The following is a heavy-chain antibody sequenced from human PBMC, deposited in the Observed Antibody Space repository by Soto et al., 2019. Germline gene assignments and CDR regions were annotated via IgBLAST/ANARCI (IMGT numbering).Heavy chain of an antibody. V-gene: IGHV1-18*01. CDR1: GYTFTSYG. Sequence: QVQLVQSGAEVKKPGASVKVSCKASGYTFTSYGISWVRQAPGQGLEWMGWISAYNGNTNYAQKLQGRVTMTTDTATSTDYMELRSLRSDDTAVYYCAREYYYGSGSYRNYYYYYIDVWGKGTTVTVSS. D-gene: IGHD3-10*01. J-gene: IGHJ6*03. CDR2: ISAYNGNT. CDR3: AREYYYGSGSYRNYYYYYIDV.